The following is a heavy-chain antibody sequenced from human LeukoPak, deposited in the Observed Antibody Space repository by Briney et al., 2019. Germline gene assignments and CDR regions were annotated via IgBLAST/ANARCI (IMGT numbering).Heavy chain of an antibody. Sequence: SETLSPTCTVSGGSISSYYWSWIRQPPGKGLEWIGYIYYSGSTNYNPSLKSRVTISVDTSKNQFSLKLSSVTAADTAVYYCARSHKRDLPGIDYWGQGTLVTVSS. J-gene: IGHJ4*02. D-gene: IGHD3-10*01. CDR1: GGSISSYY. V-gene: IGHV4-59*01. CDR3: ARSHKRDLPGIDY. CDR2: IYYSGST.